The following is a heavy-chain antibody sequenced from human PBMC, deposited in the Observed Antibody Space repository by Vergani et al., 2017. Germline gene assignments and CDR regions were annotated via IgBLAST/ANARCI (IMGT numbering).Heavy chain of an antibody. J-gene: IGHJ4*02. CDR3: ARDHYYDSSGYSDY. D-gene: IGHD3-22*01. CDR1: GYTFTGYY. V-gene: IGHV1-2*02. CDR2: INPNSGGT. Sequence: QVQLVQSGAEVKKPGASVKVSCKASGYTFTGYYMHWVRQAPGQGLEWMGWINPNSGGTNYAQKFQGRVTMTRDTSISTAYMELSSLRSEDTAVYYCARDHYYDSSGYSDYWGQGTLVTVSS.